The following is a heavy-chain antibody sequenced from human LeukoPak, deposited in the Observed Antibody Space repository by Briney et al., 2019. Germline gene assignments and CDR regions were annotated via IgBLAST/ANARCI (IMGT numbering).Heavy chain of an antibody. J-gene: IGHJ4*02. Sequence: PSETLSLTWTVSGGSISSYYWSWIRQPPGKGLEWIGYIYYSGSTNYNPSLKSRVTISVDTSKNQFSLKLSSVTAADTAVYYCARTEYSSGWYYFDYWGQGTLVTVSS. D-gene: IGHD6-19*01. CDR2: IYYSGST. CDR1: GGSISSYY. CDR3: ARTEYSSGWYYFDY. V-gene: IGHV4-59*01.